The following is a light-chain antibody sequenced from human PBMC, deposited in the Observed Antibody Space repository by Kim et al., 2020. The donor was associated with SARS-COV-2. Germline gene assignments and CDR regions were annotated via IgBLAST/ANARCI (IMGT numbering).Light chain of an antibody. CDR1: QSVSSN. J-gene: IGKJ2*01. V-gene: IGKV3-15*01. Sequence: EILMTQSPGTLSVSPGERATLSCRASQSVSSNLAWYQQNPGQAPRLLIYGASTRATGIPARFSGSGSGTEFTLTISSLQSEDFAVYYCQHYNGWPQYTFGQGTKLEI. CDR2: GAS. CDR3: QHYNGWPQYT.